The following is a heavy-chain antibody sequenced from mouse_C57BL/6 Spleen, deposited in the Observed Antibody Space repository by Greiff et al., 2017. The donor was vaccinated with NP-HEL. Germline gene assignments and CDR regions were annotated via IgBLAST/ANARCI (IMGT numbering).Heavy chain of an antibody. J-gene: IGHJ2*01. CDR1: GYTFTGYW. Sequence: VKLQQSGAELMKPGASVKLSCKATGYTFTGYWIEWVKQRPGHGLEWIGEILPGSGSTNYNEKFKGKATFTADTSSNTAYMQLSSLTTEDSAIYYCAREGITTVSSTGYFDYWGQGTTLTVSS. CDR3: AREGITTVSSTGYFDY. V-gene: IGHV1-9*01. CDR2: ILPGSGST. D-gene: IGHD1-1*01.